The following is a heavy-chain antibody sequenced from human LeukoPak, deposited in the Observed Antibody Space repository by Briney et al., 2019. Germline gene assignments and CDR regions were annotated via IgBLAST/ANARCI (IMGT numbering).Heavy chain of an antibody. CDR2: IYYSGST. D-gene: IGHD2-15*01. CDR3: ARGGCSGGSCCGTDAFDI. Sequence: SETLSLTCTVSGGSISSYYWSWIRQPPGKGLEWIGYIYYSGSTNYNPSLKSRVTISVDTSKNQFSLKLSSVTAADTAVYYCARGGCSGGSCCGTDAFDIWGQGTMVTVSS. CDR1: GGSISSYY. V-gene: IGHV4-59*01. J-gene: IGHJ3*02.